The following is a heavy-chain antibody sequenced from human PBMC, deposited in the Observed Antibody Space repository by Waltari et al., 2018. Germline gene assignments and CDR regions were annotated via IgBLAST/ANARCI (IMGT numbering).Heavy chain of an antibody. J-gene: IGHJ4*02. D-gene: IGHD6-19*01. V-gene: IGHV4-34*02. CDR1: GGSLSGFH. CDR3: ARSVAGVGIEY. CDR2: ITLSGNT. Sequence: QVQLQQRGAGLLKPSETLSLSCDVSGGSLSGFHWTWIRQTPGKGLEWIGDITLSGNTNSNPSLKCRITVSVGTCRRQLSLRVTSMTAADTGLYFCARSVAGVGIEYWGQGTPVTVSS.